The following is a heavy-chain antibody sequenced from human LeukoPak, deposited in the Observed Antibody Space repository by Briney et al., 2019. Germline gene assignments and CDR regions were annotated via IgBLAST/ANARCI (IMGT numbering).Heavy chain of an antibody. CDR2: INSDGSST. D-gene: IGHD6-19*01. Sequence: AGSLRLSCAASGFTFSSYWMHWVRQAPGKGLVWVSRINSDGSSTSYADSVKGRFTISRDNAKNTLYLQMNSLRAEDTAVYYCARTDSSGWYWFFDLWGRGTLVTVSS. CDR1: GFTFSSYW. V-gene: IGHV3-74*01. J-gene: IGHJ2*01. CDR3: ARTDSSGWYWFFDL.